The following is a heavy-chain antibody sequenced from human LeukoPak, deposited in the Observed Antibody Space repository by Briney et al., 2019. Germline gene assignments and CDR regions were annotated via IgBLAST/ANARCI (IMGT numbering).Heavy chain of an antibody. CDR3: AKAGSIRFDY. CDR2: IPYDGSNK. CDR1: GFTFSTYA. V-gene: IGHV3-30*04. J-gene: IGHJ4*02. Sequence: PGGSLRLSCAASGFTFSTYAMHWVRQAPGKGLEWVAVIPYDGSNKYYADSVKGRFTISRENSKNRLYLQVNSLRAEDTAVYYCAKAGSIRFDYWGQGTLVTVSS. D-gene: IGHD1-26*01.